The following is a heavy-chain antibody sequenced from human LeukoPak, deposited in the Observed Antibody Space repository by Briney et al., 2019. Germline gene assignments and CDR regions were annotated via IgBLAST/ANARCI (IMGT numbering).Heavy chain of an antibody. CDR3: ARADKQQLVSYFDY. Sequence: ASVKVSCKASGYTFTGYYMHWERQAPGQGLEWMGRINPNSGGTNYAQKFQGRVTMTRDTSISTAYMELSRLRYDDTAVYYCARADKQQLVSYFDYWGQGTLVTVSS. CDR1: GYTFTGYY. V-gene: IGHV1-2*06. D-gene: IGHD6-13*01. CDR2: INPNSGGT. J-gene: IGHJ4*02.